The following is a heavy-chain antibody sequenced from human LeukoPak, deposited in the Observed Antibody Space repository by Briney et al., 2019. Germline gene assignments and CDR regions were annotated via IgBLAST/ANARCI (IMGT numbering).Heavy chain of an antibody. Sequence: SQTLSLTCTVSGGSISSGDYYWSWIRQPPGKGLKWIGYIYYSGSTYYNPSLKSRVTISVDTSKNQFSLKLSSVTAADTAVYYCARDGEYDSSGLDAFDISGQGTMVTVSS. J-gene: IGHJ3*02. CDR1: GGSISSGDYY. D-gene: IGHD3-22*01. V-gene: IGHV4-30-4*01. CDR3: ARDGEYDSSGLDAFDI. CDR2: IYYSGST.